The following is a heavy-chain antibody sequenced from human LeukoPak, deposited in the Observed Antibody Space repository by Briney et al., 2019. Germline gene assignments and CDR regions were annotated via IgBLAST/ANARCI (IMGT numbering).Heavy chain of an antibody. D-gene: IGHD1-26*01. CDR3: ARVRVGATIWFDP. CDR1: GGSISNYY. CDR2: IYYSGTT. J-gene: IGHJ5*02. V-gene: IGHV4-59*01. Sequence: SETLSLTCTVSGGSISNYYWNWIRQPPGKGLELIGYIYYSGTTNYNPSLKSRVSMSVDTSKNQFSLKLSSVTAADTAVYYCARVRVGATIWFDPWGQGTLVTVSS.